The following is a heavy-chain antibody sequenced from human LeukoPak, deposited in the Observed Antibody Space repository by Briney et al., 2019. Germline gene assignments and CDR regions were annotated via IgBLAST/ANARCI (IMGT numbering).Heavy chain of an antibody. V-gene: IGHV4-38-2*02. CDR1: GYSISSGYY. CDR3: ARIYYDFEFDF. J-gene: IGHJ4*02. CDR2: IYHSGNT. Sequence: SETLSLTCTVSGYSISSGYYWGWIRQPPGKGLEWIGNIYHSGNTYYNPSLKSRVTISVDSSKNHFSLKLSSVTAADTAIYYCARIYYDFEFDFWGQGTLVTVSS. D-gene: IGHD3-3*01.